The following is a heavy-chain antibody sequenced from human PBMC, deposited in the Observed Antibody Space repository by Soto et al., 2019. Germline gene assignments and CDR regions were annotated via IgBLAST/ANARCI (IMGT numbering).Heavy chain of an antibody. CDR2: TYYRSKWYN. J-gene: IGHJ6*02. CDR3: ARDLSGCSGGSCYPDDEQYYYYYGMDV. CDR1: GDSVSSNSAA. D-gene: IGHD2-15*01. V-gene: IGHV6-1*01. Sequence: SQTLSLTCAISGDSVSSNSAAWNWIRQSPSRGLEWLGRTYYRSKWYNDYAVSVKSRITINPDTSKNQFSLQLNSVTPEDTAVYYCARDLSGCSGGSCYPDDEQYYYYYGMDVWGQGTTVTVSS.